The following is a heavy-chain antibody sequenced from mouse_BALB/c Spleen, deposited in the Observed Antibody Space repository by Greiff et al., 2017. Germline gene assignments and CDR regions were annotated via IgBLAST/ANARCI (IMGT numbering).Heavy chain of an antibody. CDR1: GFSLTSYG. D-gene: IGHD2-14*01. J-gene: IGHJ4*01. V-gene: IGHV2-2*02. CDR3: ASSYYRYDGYAMDY. CDR2: IWSGGST. Sequence: QVQLKQSGPGLVQPSQSLSITCTVSGFSLTSYGVHWVRQSPGKGLEWLGVIWSGGSTDYNAAFISRLSISKDNSKSQVFFKMNSLQANDTAIYYCASSYYRYDGYAMDYWGQGTSVTVSS.